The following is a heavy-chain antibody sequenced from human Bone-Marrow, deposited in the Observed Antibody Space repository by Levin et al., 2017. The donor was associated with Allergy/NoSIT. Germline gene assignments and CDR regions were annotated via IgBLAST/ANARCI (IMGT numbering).Heavy chain of an antibody. D-gene: IGHD6-13*01. J-gene: IGHJ4*02. CDR3: VRSDAAILDY. Sequence: GGSLRLSCAGSGFTFTQYWVHWVRQAPGKGPVWVSRSNSDGSITSFADSVKGRFTISRDNAKNTVYLQMNSLRDEDTAVYYCVRSDAAILDYWGQGTQVTVSA. CDR2: SNSDGSIT. V-gene: IGHV3-74*01. CDR1: GFTFTQYW.